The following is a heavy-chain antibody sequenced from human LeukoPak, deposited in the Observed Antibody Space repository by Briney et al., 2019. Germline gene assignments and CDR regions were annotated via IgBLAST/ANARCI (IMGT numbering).Heavy chain of an antibody. V-gene: IGHV3-7*03. Sequence: PGGSLRLSCAASGFTLSSSLMTWVRQAPGKGLEWVASVNQDGGEKNYVDSVKGRFTISRDNAKNSLYLQMNSLRTEDTAVYYCASGRVTAVYWGQGTLVTVSS. CDR1: GFTLSSSL. CDR2: VNQDGGEK. D-gene: IGHD2-21*02. CDR3: ASGRVTAVY. J-gene: IGHJ4*02.